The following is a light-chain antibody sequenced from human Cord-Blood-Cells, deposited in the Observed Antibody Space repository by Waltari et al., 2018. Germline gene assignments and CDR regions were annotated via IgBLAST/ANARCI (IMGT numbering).Light chain of an antibody. J-gene: IGLJ1*01. CDR2: EGS. V-gene: IGLV2-23*01. CDR3: CSYAGSTTYV. CDR1: IRPVGSYNL. Sequence: HYALTPPPSVSGSPGQTTTIPCTGTIRPVGSYNLVPWYQQHPGKAPILMNDEGSKRPSGVSNRFSGSKSGNTAFMTIAGLQAEDEADYYCCSYAGSTTYVFGTGTKVTVL.